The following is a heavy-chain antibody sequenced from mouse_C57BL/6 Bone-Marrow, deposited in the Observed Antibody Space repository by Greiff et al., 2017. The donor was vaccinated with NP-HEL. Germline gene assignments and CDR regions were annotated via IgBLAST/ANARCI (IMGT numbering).Heavy chain of an antibody. V-gene: IGHV5-12*01. CDR2: ISNGGGST. D-gene: IGHD3-3*01. CDR1: GFTFSDYY. Sequence: DVMLVESGGGLVQPGGSLKLSCAASGFTFSDYYMYWVRQTPEKRLEWVAYISNGGGSTYYPDTVKGRFTISRDNAKNTLYLQMSRLKSEDTAMYYCARLGDYFDYWGQGTTPTVSS. J-gene: IGHJ2*01. CDR3: ARLGDYFDY.